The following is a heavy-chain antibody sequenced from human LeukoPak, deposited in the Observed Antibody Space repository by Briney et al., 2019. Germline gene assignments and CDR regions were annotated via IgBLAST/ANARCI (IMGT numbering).Heavy chain of an antibody. CDR1: GFTFSTYT. D-gene: IGHD3-10*01. Sequence: PGGSLRLSCAASGFTFSTYTMNWVRQAPGKGLEWVSSISSSSSSIYYADSVKGRFSISRDNAKNSLYLQMNSLSAEDTAVYYCAGVRGVGEFYWGQGTLVTVSS. V-gene: IGHV3-21*01. CDR3: AGVRGVGEFY. J-gene: IGHJ4*02. CDR2: ISSSSSSI.